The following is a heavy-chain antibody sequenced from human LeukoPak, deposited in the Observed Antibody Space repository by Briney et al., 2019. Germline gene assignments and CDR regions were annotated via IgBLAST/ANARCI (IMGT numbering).Heavy chain of an antibody. CDR1: GGTFNSYA. Sequence: SVKVSCKASGGTFNSYAISWVRQAPGQGLEWMGGIIPPFATANYAQKFQGRVTITTDESTSTAYMELSSLRSEDTAVYYCARDQSVRFLEWLPHYYYYMDVWGKGTTVTVSS. D-gene: IGHD3-3*01. CDR2: IIPPFATA. V-gene: IGHV1-69*05. J-gene: IGHJ6*03. CDR3: ARDQSVRFLEWLPHYYYYMDV.